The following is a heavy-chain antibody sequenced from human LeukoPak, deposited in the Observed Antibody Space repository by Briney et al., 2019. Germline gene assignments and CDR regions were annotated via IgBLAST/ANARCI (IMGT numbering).Heavy chain of an antibody. V-gene: IGHV1-2*02. CDR2: INPNSGGT. Sequence: ASVKVSFKASGYTFTGYYMHWVRQAPGQGLEWMGWINPNSGGTNYAQKFQGRVTMTRDTSISTAYMELSRLRSDDTAVYYCARDTRLLWFGELSYGMDVWGQGTTVTVSS. D-gene: IGHD3-10*01. CDR1: GYTFTGYY. CDR3: ARDTRLLWFGELSYGMDV. J-gene: IGHJ6*02.